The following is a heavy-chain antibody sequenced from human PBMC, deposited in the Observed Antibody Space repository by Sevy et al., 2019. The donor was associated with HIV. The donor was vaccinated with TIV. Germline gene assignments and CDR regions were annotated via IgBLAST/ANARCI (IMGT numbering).Heavy chain of an antibody. V-gene: IGHV3-23*01. CDR2: ISASGDTI. J-gene: IGHJ4*02. CDR3: AKGPGDLAWLLFDY. Sequence: GGSLSLSCAASGFTFSGYAMSWVRQAPGKGLEWVSSISASGDTIKYADSVRGRFTLSRDNSKNTLYLQMNSLRSEDTALYYCAKGPGDLAWLLFDYWGRGTLVTVSS. CDR1: GFTFSGYA. D-gene: IGHD3-3*01.